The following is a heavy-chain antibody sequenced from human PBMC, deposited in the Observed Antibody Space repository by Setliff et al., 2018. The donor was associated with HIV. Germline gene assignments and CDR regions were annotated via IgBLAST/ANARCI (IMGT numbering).Heavy chain of an antibody. D-gene: IGHD6-19*01. Sequence: SETLSLTCTASGGSISGISYYWGWIRQPPGKGLEWIGNIYYSGSTSYNPSLKSRVTISVDTSKNQFSLKLSSVTAADTAVYYCASSGYSSGWSFDYWGQGTLVTVSS. CDR2: IYYSGST. CDR3: ASSGYSSGWSFDY. V-gene: IGHV4-39*07. CDR1: GGSISGISYY. J-gene: IGHJ4*02.